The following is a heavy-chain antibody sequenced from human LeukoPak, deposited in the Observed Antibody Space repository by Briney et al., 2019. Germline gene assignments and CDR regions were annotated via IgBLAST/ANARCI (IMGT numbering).Heavy chain of an antibody. Sequence: ASVKVSCKASGYTFTSYAMHWARQAPGQRLEWMGWINAGNGNTKYSQKFQGRVTITRDTSASTAYMELSSLRSEDTAVYYCASYFTLRYFDWQDAFDIWGQGTMVTVSS. J-gene: IGHJ3*02. CDR1: GYTFTSYA. CDR3: ASYFTLRYFDWQDAFDI. D-gene: IGHD3-9*01. V-gene: IGHV1-3*01. CDR2: INAGNGNT.